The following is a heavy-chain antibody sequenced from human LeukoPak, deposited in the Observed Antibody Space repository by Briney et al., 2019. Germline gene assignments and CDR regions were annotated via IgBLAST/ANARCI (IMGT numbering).Heavy chain of an antibody. J-gene: IGHJ6*02. CDR1: GYTFTSYD. D-gene: IGHD2-2*02. V-gene: IGHV1-8*01. CDR3: ASGVVVPAAIPLGVGYYYGMDV. CDR2: MNPNSGNT. Sequence: GASVKVSCKASGYTFTSYDINWVRQATGQGLEWMGWMNPNSGNTGYAQKFQGRVTMARNTSISTAYMELSSLRSEDTAVYYCASGVVVPAAIPLGVGYYYGMDVWGQGTTVTVSS.